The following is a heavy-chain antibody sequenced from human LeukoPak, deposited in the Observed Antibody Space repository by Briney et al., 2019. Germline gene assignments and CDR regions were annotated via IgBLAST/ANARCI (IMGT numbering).Heavy chain of an antibody. CDR3: AQTGLYNWLDP. CDR1: GGSLNNYY. D-gene: IGHD3-10*01. CDR2: VYDTEST. J-gene: IGHJ5*02. Sequence: SETLSLACTVSGGSLNNYYWSWIRQPSGKGLEWIGYVYDTESTTYNPSLKSRVTISVDTSKNQFSLKLTSVTAADTAVYYCAQTGLYNWLDPWGQGTLVTVSS. V-gene: IGHV4-59*01.